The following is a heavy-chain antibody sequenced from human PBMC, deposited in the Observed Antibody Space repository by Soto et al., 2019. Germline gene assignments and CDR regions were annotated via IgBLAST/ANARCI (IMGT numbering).Heavy chain of an antibody. Sequence: QVQLQESGPGLVKPSETLSLTCTVSGGSVNSGGYYWSWIRQPPGKGLEWITYIYYTGSTNYNPSLKSRVTVSLDTSKNQFSLKLTSVTAADTAVYYCARGRQQLANWGQGTLVTVSS. CDR2: IYYTGST. V-gene: IGHV4-61*08. CDR3: ARGRQQLAN. D-gene: IGHD6-13*01. J-gene: IGHJ4*02. CDR1: GGSVNSGGYY.